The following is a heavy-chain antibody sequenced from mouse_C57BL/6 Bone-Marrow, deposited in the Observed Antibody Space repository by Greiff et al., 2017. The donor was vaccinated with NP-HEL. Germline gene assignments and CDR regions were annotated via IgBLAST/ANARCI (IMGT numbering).Heavy chain of an antibody. D-gene: IGHD1-1*01. Sequence: QVQLQQPGAELVKPGASVKLSCKASGYTFTSYWMHWVKQRPGQGLEWIGMIHPNSGSTNYNEKFKSKATLTVDKSSSTAYMQLSSLTSEDSAVYYCARCPIYYYGSSPYYFDDGGKGTTLTVSS. CDR1: GYTFTSYW. V-gene: IGHV1-64*01. CDR2: IHPNSGST. CDR3: ARCPIYYYGSSPYYFDD. J-gene: IGHJ2*01.